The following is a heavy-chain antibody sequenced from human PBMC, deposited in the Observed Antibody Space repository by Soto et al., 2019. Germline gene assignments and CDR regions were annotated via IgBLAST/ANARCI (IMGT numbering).Heavy chain of an antibody. CDR1: GYTFTSYY. D-gene: IGHD3-10*01. Sequence: QVQLVQSGAEVKKPGASVKVSCKASGYTFTSYYMHWVRQAPGQGLEWMGIINPSGGSTSYAQKFQGRVTMTRDTSTSTVYMELNSLRSEDTAVYYCARVGGVGNLGYWGQGTLVTVSS. CDR2: INPSGGST. J-gene: IGHJ4*02. V-gene: IGHV1-46*01. CDR3: ARVGGVGNLGY.